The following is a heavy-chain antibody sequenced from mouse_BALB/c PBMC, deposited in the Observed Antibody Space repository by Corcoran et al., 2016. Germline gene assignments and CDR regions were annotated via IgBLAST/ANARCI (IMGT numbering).Heavy chain of an antibody. CDR3: ARKARYDYFDY. CDR1: GYTFSSYW. J-gene: IGHJ2*01. D-gene: IGHD2-14*01. Sequence: QVQLQQSGAELMKPGASVKISCKATGYTFSSYWIEWVKQRPGHGLEWIGEILPGSGSTNYNEKFKGKATFTADTSSNTAYMKLSSLTSEDSAVYYCARKARYDYFDYWGQGTTLTVSA. CDR2: ILPGSGST. V-gene: IGHV1-9*01.